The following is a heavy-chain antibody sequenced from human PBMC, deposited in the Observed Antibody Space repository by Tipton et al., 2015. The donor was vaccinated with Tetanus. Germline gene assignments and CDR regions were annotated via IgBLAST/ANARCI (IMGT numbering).Heavy chain of an antibody. Sequence: GLVKPSETLSLTCTVSGVSISGYYWSWIRQPAGKGPEWIGSIHDSGTTNYNPSLKSRLTMSVDTSNNLFSLKLTSVTAADTAVYYCARVQLSSSFLKYNWLDPWGQGTLVTVAS. CDR3: ARVQLSSSFLKYNWLDP. V-gene: IGHV4-4*07. CDR2: IHDSGTT. D-gene: IGHD3-3*02. CDR1: GVSISGYY. J-gene: IGHJ5*02.